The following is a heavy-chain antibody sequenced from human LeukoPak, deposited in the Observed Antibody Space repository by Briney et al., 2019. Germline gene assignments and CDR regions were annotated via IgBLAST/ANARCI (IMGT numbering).Heavy chain of an antibody. D-gene: IGHD2-2*02. Sequence: GGSLRLSCAASGFTFSSYWMSWVRQAQGKGLEWVANIKQDGSEKYYVDSVKGRFTISRDNAKNSLYLQMNSLRAEDTAVYYCATDPILSPNKVGYYYYGMDVWGQGTTVTVSS. CDR3: ATDPILSPNKVGYYYYGMDV. CDR2: IKQDGSEK. V-gene: IGHV3-7*04. CDR1: GFTFSSYW. J-gene: IGHJ6*02.